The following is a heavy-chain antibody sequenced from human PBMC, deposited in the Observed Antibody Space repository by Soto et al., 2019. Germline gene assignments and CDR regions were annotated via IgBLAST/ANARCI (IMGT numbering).Heavy chain of an antibody. CDR2: IYHSGST. Sequence: QLKLQESGSGLVKPSQTLSLTCAVSGGSISSGGYSWSWIRQPPGKGLEWIGYIYHSGSTYYNPSLKSRVTISVDRSKNQFSLKLSSVTAADTAVYYCARDAAPGSGMDVWGQGTTVTVSS. V-gene: IGHV4-30-2*01. D-gene: IGHD3-10*01. CDR1: GGSISSGGYS. J-gene: IGHJ6*02. CDR3: ARDAAPGSGMDV.